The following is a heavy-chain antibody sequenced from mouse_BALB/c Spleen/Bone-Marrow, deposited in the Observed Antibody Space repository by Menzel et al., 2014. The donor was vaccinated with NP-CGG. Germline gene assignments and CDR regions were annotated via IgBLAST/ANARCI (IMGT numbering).Heavy chain of an antibody. CDR3: ARYPSYYYGYAMDY. Sequence: EVQLVESGGGLVKPGGSLKLPCAASGFTFXSYTMSWVRQTPEKRLEWVATISSGGGNTYYPDSVKGRFTISRDNAKNNLYLQMSSLRSEDTALYYCARYPSYYYGYAMDYWGQGTSVTVSS. CDR2: ISSGGGNT. CDR1: GFTFXSYT. D-gene: IGHD1-1*01. V-gene: IGHV5-9*03. J-gene: IGHJ4*01.